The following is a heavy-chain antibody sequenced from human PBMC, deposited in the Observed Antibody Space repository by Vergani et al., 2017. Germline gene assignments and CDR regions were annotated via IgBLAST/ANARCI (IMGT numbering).Heavy chain of an antibody. CDR3: ARDQRVVVPAAMGEYYYYYYMDV. CDR1: GFTFSSYW. J-gene: IGHJ6*03. Sequence: EVQLVESGGGLVQPGGSLRLSCAASGFTFSSYWMSWVRQAPGKGLEWVANIKQDGSEKYYVDSVKGRFTIARDNAKNSLYLQMNSLRAEDTAVYYCARDQRVVVPAAMGEYYYYYYMDVWGKGTTVTVSS. V-gene: IGHV3-7*01. CDR2: IKQDGSEK. D-gene: IGHD2-2*01.